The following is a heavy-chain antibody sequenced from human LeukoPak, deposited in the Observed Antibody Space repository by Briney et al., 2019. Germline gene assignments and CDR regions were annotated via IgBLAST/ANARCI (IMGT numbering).Heavy chain of an antibody. Sequence: HPGGSLRLSCAASGFTFSSYEMNWVRQAPGKVLEWVSYISSSGSTIYYADSVKGRFTISRDNAKNSLYLQMNSLRAEDTAVYYCASGGTVDGDYPNWFDPWGQGTLVTVSS. D-gene: IGHD4-17*01. J-gene: IGHJ5*02. CDR3: ASGGTVDGDYPNWFDP. CDR2: ISSSGSTI. V-gene: IGHV3-48*03. CDR1: GFTFSSYE.